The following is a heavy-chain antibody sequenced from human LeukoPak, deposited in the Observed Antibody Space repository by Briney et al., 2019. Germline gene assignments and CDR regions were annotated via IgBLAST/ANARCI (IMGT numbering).Heavy chain of an antibody. Sequence: AETLSLTCTVSGGSFRSSSYYWGWIRQPPGKGLEWIGFIYYSESNYYNATLKSRGTISVDTSKSQFSLKLNSVSAADTAVYFCARQVVAVAGTGYFDYWGQGTLVTVS. CDR2: IYYSESN. CDR3: ARQVVAVAGTGYFDY. D-gene: IGHD6-19*01. CDR1: GGSFRSSSYY. J-gene: IGHJ4*02. V-gene: IGHV4-39*01.